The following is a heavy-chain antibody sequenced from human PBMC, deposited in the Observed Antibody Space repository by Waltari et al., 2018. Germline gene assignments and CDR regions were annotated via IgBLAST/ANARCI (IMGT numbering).Heavy chain of an antibody. CDR1: GFTFSNYA. CDR2: ISYDGSNK. J-gene: IGHJ4*02. Sequence: LVESGGGVVQPGRSLTLSCAASGFTFSNYAMHWVRQAPGKGLEGVAVISYDGSNKYYADSVKGRFTSSRDNSKNTLYLQLNSLGAEDTAVYYCARKVDSSGFFDYWGQGTLVTVSS. V-gene: IGHV3-30-3*01. CDR3: ARKVDSSGFFDY. D-gene: IGHD3-22*01.